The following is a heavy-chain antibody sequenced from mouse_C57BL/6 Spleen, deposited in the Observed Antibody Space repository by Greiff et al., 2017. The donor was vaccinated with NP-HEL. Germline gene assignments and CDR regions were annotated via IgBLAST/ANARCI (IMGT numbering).Heavy chain of an antibody. V-gene: IGHV5-17*01. CDR1: GFTFSDYG. CDR3: ARGPYYDGSSYGFAY. J-gene: IGHJ3*01. Sequence: DVKLVESGGGLVKPGGSLKLSCAASGFTFSDYGMHWVRQAPEKGLEWVAYISSGSSTNYYADTVKGRFTISRDNAKNTLFLQMTSLRSEDTAMYYCARGPYYDGSSYGFAYWGQGTLVTVSA. D-gene: IGHD1-1*01. CDR2: ISSGSSTN.